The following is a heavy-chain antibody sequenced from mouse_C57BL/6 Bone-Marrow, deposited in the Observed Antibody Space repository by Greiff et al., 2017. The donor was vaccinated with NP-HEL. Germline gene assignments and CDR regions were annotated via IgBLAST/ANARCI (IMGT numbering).Heavy chain of an antibody. CDR3: ARILWDYDSYWYFDV. Sequence: EVQLQESGAELVKPGASVKLSCTASGVNIKDYYMHWVKQRTEQGLEWIGRIDPEDGETKYAPKFQGKATITADTSSNTAYLQLSSLTSEDTAVYYCARILWDYDSYWYFDVWGTGTTVTVSS. CDR2: IDPEDGET. D-gene: IGHD2-4*01. V-gene: IGHV14-2*01. J-gene: IGHJ1*03. CDR1: GVNIKDYY.